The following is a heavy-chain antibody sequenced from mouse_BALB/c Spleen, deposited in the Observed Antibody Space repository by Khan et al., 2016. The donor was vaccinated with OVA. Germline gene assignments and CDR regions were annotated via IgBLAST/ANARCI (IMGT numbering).Heavy chain of an antibody. CDR1: GYTFTEYT. V-gene: IGHV1-26*01. CDR3: ARDAGRK. CDR2: INPKNGVT. J-gene: IGHJ4*01. D-gene: IGHD3-3*01. Sequence: VQLQQSGPELVRPGASVKISCKTSGYTFTEYTLHWVKQSHGKSLEWIGVINPKNGVTSYNQKFKGKATLTVDKSSSTAYMEFRSLTSEESAVYYRARDAGRKWGQGTTVTVAS.